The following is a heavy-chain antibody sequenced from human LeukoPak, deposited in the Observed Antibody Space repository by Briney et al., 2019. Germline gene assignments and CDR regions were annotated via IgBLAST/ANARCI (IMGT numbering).Heavy chain of an antibody. CDR3: ARSPERLGQGHLDS. V-gene: IGHV3-30*04. D-gene: IGHD3/OR15-3a*01. Sequence: GGSLRLSCAASGFPFSSYSMHWVRQAPGKGLEWLTLITYHGSNTDYTDSVKGRFTVSRDNSKNTLFLQMKSLQVEDTAIYFCARSPERLGQGHLDSWGQGTLVTVSS. CDR1: GFPFSSYS. CDR2: ITYHGSNT. J-gene: IGHJ4*02.